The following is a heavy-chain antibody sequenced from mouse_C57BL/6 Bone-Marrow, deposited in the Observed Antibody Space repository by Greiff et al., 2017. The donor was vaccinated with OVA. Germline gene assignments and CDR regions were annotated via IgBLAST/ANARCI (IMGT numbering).Heavy chain of an antibody. D-gene: IGHD2-2*01. CDR1: GFTFSDYY. CDR2: ISNGGGST. Sequence: EVQGVESGGGLVQPGGSLKLSCAASGFTFSDYYMYWVRQTPEKRLEWVAYISNGGGSTYYPDTVKGRFTISRDNAKNTLYLQMSRLKSEDTAMYYCARDGYDWYFDVWGTGTTVTVSS. V-gene: IGHV5-12*01. CDR3: ARDGYDWYFDV. J-gene: IGHJ1*03.